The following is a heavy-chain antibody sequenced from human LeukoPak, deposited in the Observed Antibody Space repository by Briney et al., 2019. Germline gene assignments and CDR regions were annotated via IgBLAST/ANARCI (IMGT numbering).Heavy chain of an antibody. J-gene: IGHJ6*02. CDR2: ISYRGDT. D-gene: IGHD2-2*01. Sequence: SETLSLTCTTSGDSMSGYYWSWIRQPPGKGLEWIGYISYRGDTNYNPSLKSRVTISVDTSKNQFSLKVISVTAADTAVYYCARDGLTIRGRFTSTSDCYYGLDVWGQGTTVTVSS. CDR3: ARDGLTIRGRFTSTSDCYYGLDV. V-gene: IGHV4-59*01. CDR1: GDSMSGYY.